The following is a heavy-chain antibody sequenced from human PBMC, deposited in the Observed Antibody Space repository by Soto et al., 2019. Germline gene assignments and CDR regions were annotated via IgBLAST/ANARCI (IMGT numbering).Heavy chain of an antibody. D-gene: IGHD5-12*01. CDR1: GGSISNSSYY. J-gene: IGHJ5*02. V-gene: IGHV4-39*01. Sequence: SETLSLTCTVSGGSISNSSYYWDWIRQPPGKGLEWIGSIYSSGSTYYNPSLKSRVTISVDTSKNQFSLRLSSVTAADTAVYYCTRGRWLQSPFDPWGQGTLVTV. CDR3: TRGRWLQSPFDP. CDR2: IYSSGST.